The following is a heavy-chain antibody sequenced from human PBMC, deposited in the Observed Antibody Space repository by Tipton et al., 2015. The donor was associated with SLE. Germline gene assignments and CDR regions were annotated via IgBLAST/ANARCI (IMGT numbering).Heavy chain of an antibody. D-gene: IGHD2-21*01. CDR3: AREADYAFDI. CDR1: GGSISSYY. CDR2: IYYSGST. Sequence: LRLSCTVSGGSISSYYWNWIWQPPGKGLELIGYIYYSGSTNYNPSLKSRVTISVDTSKNQFSLKLSSVTAADPAVYYCAREADYAFDIWGQGTMVTVSS. V-gene: IGHV4-59*01. J-gene: IGHJ3*02.